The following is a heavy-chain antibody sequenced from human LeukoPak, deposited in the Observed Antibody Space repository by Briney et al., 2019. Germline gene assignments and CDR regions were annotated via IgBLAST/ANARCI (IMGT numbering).Heavy chain of an antibody. V-gene: IGHV3-23*01. CDR2: IGGSGGTI. CDR3: ASRRGFDD. Sequence: GGSLRLSCAASGFTFSTYDMSWVRQAPGKGLEWVSTIGGSGGTIYYADSARGRFTISRDNAKNSLYLQMNSLRDEDTAVYYCASRRGFDDWGQGTLVTVSS. D-gene: IGHD3-10*01. J-gene: IGHJ4*02. CDR1: GFTFSTYD.